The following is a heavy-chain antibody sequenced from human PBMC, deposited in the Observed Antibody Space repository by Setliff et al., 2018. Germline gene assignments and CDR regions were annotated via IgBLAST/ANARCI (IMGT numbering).Heavy chain of an antibody. J-gene: IGHJ4*02. Sequence: PSETLSLTCAAYGGTFSDYHWTWIRQSPEKGLEWIGEINHRGSINYNPSLKSRVTISIDTSKDQFSLKLISMTAADTAVYYCARGRNIAARLLDSWGQGTLVTVSS. CDR1: GGTFSDYH. CDR2: INHRGSI. D-gene: IGHD6-6*01. V-gene: IGHV4-34*01. CDR3: ARGRNIAARLLDS.